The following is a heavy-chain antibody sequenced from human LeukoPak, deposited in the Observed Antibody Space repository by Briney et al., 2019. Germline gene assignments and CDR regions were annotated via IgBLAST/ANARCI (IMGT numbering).Heavy chain of an antibody. J-gene: IGHJ4*02. D-gene: IGHD6-13*01. CDR2: ISSSGSTI. Sequence: GGSLRLSCAASGFTFSSYEMNWVRQAPGKGLEWVSYISSSGSTIYYADSVKGRFTISRDNAKNSLYLQMNSLRAEDTAVYYCAREEGYSSSWYNYWGQGTLVTVSS. CDR1: GFTFSSYE. CDR3: AREEGYSSSWYNY. V-gene: IGHV3-48*03.